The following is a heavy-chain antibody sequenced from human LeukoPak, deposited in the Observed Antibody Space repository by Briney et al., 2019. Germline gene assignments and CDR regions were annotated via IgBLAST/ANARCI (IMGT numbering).Heavy chain of an antibody. Sequence: GGSLRLSCTASGFTFSTYWMSWVRQAPGKGLECVASIKRDGSEKEYVDPVKGRFTISRDNAKNSLYLQMISLRAEDTAVYYCARWRGAQSEFEYWGQGTLVTVSS. CDR1: GFTFSTYW. CDR3: ARWRGAQSEFEY. J-gene: IGHJ4*02. D-gene: IGHD3-16*01. V-gene: IGHV3-7*01. CDR2: IKRDGSEK.